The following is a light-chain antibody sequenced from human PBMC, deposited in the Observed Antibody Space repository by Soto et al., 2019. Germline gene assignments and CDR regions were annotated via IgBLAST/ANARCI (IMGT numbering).Light chain of an antibody. CDR2: GAS. J-gene: IGKJ1*01. Sequence: EMVVTQSPATLSVSPGERATLSCRASQSVSSNLGWYQQKPGQAPRLLIYGASTRATGIPARFSGSGSGTEFTLTISSLQSEDFAVYYCQQYNNLPTFGQGTKVDI. V-gene: IGKV3-15*01. CDR3: QQYNNLPT. CDR1: QSVSSN.